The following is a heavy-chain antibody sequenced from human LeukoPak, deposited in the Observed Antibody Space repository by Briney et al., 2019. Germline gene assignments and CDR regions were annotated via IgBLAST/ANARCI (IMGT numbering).Heavy chain of an antibody. CDR2: IIPIFGTA. Sequence: SVKVSCKASGGTFSSYAISWVRQTPGQGLKWMGGIIPIFGTANYAQKFQGRVTMTTDTSTSTAYMELRSLRSDDTAVYYCASGGGVMVRGAFDIWGQGTMVTVSS. CDR3: ASGGGVMVRGAFDI. CDR1: GGTFSSYA. V-gene: IGHV1-69*05. D-gene: IGHD3-10*01. J-gene: IGHJ3*02.